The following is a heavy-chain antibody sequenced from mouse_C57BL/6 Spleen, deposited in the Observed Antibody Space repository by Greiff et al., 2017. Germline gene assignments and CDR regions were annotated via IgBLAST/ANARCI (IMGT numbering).Heavy chain of an antibody. J-gene: IGHJ3*01. V-gene: IGHV1-61*01. CDR2: IYPSDSET. CDR3: ARRGYYRNYPLAY. D-gene: IGHD2-5*01. CDR1: GYTFTSYW. Sequence: QVQLQQPGAELVRPGSSVKLSCKASGYTFTSYWMYWVRQRPGQGLEWIGNIYPSDSETHYNQKFKDKATLTVDKSSSTAYMQLSSLTSEDSAVYYGARRGYYRNYPLAYWGQGTLVTVSA.